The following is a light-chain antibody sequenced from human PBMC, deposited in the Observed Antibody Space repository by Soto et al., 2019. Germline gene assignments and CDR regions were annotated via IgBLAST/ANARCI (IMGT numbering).Light chain of an antibody. CDR2: RNN. CDR1: SSNIGSNY. CDR3: AAWDDSLSGVV. Sequence: QSVLTQPPSASGTPGQRVTISCSGSSSNIGSNYVYWYQQLPGPVPQLLIYRNNERPSWVPDRFSGSKSGTSASLAISGLRSEDEADYYCAAWDDSLSGVVFGGGTKVTVL. J-gene: IGLJ2*01. V-gene: IGLV1-47*01.